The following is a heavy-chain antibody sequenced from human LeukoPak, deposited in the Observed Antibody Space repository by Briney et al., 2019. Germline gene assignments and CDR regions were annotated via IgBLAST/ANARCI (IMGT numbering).Heavy chain of an antibody. Sequence: PGGSLRLSCAASGFTFSSYGMSWVRQAPGKGLEWVSAISGSGGSTYYADSVKGRFTISRDNSKNTLYLQMNSLRAEDTAVYYCAKNVAAVKYYFDYWGQGTLVTVSS. CDR2: ISGSGGST. CDR1: GFTFSSYG. D-gene: IGHD6-13*01. V-gene: IGHV3-23*01. CDR3: AKNVAAVKYYFDY. J-gene: IGHJ4*02.